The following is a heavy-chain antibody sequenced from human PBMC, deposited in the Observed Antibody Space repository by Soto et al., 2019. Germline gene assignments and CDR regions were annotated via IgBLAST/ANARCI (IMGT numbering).Heavy chain of an antibody. V-gene: IGHV4-61*01. CDR2: IYYSGST. CDR1: GGSVSSGSYY. Sequence: LSLTCTVSGGSVSSGSYYWSWIRQPPGKGLEWIGYIYYSGSTNYNPSLKSRVTISVDTSKNQFSLKLSSVTAADTAVYYCARDLGRGDFFDYWGQGTLVTVSS. J-gene: IGHJ4*02. CDR3: ARDLGRGDFFDY.